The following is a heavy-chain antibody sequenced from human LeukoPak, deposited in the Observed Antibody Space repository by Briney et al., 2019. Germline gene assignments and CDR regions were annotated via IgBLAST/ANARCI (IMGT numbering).Heavy chain of an antibody. CDR2: NSSSSIYI. V-gene: IGHV3-21*01. J-gene: IGHJ4*02. Sequence: GGSLRLSCTASGFTFSSYSMHWVRKAPGKGLEWVSSNSSSSIYIYYADSVKGRFTNSRDNAKNSLYLQMNSLRAEDTAVYYCARWRSSPQYYFDYWGQGTLVTVSS. CDR1: GFTFSSYS. CDR3: ARWRSSPQYYFDY. D-gene: IGHD6-13*01.